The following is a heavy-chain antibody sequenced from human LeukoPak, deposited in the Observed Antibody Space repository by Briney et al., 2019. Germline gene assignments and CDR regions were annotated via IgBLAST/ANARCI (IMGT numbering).Heavy chain of an antibody. J-gene: IGHJ6*03. Sequence: GGSLRLSCAASGFTFSSYAMSWVRQAPGKGLEWVSAISGSGGTTYYADSVKGRFTISRDNSKNTLYLQMNSLRAEDTAVYYCAKGKTGTTYDLYYYYMDVWGKGTTVTVSS. CDR1: GFTFSSYA. CDR3: AKGKTGTTYDLYYYYMDV. CDR2: ISGSGGTT. D-gene: IGHD1-14*01. V-gene: IGHV3-23*01.